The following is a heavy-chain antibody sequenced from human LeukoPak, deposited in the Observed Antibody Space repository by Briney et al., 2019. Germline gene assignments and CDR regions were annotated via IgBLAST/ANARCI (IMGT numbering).Heavy chain of an antibody. D-gene: IGHD6-13*01. Sequence: GGSLRLSCAASGFIFSSYWMSWVRQAPGRGLEWVANIKQDGSEKYYVDSVKGRFTISRDNAKNSLYLQMNSLRAEDTAVYYCARRRYSSSWNHFDYWGQGTLVTVSS. V-gene: IGHV3-7*01. J-gene: IGHJ4*02. CDR3: ARRRYSSSWNHFDY. CDR1: GFIFSSYW. CDR2: IKQDGSEK.